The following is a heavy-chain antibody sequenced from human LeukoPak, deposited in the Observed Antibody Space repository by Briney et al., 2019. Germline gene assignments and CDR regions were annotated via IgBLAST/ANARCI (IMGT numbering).Heavy chain of an antibody. V-gene: IGHV4-34*01. D-gene: IGHD3-10*01. CDR1: GGSFSGYY. J-gene: IGHJ6*02. CDR2: INHSGST. CDR3: ARGPLGSYYGSERVYYYGMDV. Sequence: SETLSLTCAVYGGSFSGYYWSWIRQPPGKGLEWIGEINHSGSTNYNPSLKSRVTISVDTSKNQFSLKLSSVTAADTAVYYCARGPLGSYYGSERVYYYGMDVWGQGTTVTVSS.